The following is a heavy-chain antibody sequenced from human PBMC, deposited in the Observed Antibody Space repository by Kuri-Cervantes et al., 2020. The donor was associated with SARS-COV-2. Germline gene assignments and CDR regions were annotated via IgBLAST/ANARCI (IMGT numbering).Heavy chain of an antibody. V-gene: IGHV3-30-3*01. D-gene: IGHD1-26*01. J-gene: IGHJ6*02. Sequence: GGSLRLSCAASGFTFSSYAMHWVRQAPGKGLEWVAVISYDGSNKYYADSVKGRFTISRDNSKNTLYLQMNSLRAEDTAVYYCARSGVTVGATSSYYCYYYGMDVWGQGTTVTVSS. CDR2: ISYDGSNK. CDR3: ARSGVTVGATSSYYCYYYGMDV. CDR1: GFTFSSYA.